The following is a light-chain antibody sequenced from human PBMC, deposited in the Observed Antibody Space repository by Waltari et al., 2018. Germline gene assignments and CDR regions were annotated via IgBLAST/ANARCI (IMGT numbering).Light chain of an antibody. CDR2: GTN. CDR3: QSYDTTLGVV. V-gene: IGLV1-40*01. J-gene: IGLJ2*01. Sequence: QSVLTQPPSVSGAPGQRVSISCTGTTSNIGTYDVHWYQQGPGKAPKLIIYGTNTRPVGVPDRFFGSQSGTSASLAIIGLQAEDEADYYGQSYDTTLGVVFGGGTKLTVL. CDR1: TSNIGTYD.